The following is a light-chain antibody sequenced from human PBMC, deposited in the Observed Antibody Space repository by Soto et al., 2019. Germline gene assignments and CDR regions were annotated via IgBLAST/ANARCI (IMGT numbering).Light chain of an antibody. CDR2: LEGSGSY. CDR1: SLHSTYI. J-gene: IGLJ2*01. Sequence: QLVLTQSSSTSASLGSSVKLTCTLSSLHSTYIIAWHQQQPGKAPRYLMKLEGSGSYNKGSGIPDRFSGSSSGADRYLTISNLQFEDEADYYCETWDTNVVVFGGGTQLTVL. V-gene: IGLV4-60*02. CDR3: ETWDTNVVV.